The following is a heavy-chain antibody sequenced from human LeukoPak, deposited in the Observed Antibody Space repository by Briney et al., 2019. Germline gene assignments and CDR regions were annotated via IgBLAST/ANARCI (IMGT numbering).Heavy chain of an antibody. V-gene: IGHV3-74*01. CDR2: INTDGTVT. CDR3: ATKQWLAPPPDS. J-gene: IGHJ4*02. Sequence: PGGTLRLSCAASGCTISKYWMLWVRQAPGKGLESVSRINTDGTVTTYADSVKGRFTVSRDNADNTMFLQMNSVRDEDTAVYYCATKQWLAPPPDSWGQGTPVTVSS. D-gene: IGHD6-19*01. CDR1: GCTISKYW.